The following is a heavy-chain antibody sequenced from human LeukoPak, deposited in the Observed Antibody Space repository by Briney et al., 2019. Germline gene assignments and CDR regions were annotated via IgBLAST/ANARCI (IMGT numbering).Heavy chain of an antibody. Sequence: ASVKVSCKASGYTFTSYDINWVRQATGQGREWMGWMNPNSGNTGYAQKFQGRVTMTRNTSISTAYMELSSLRSEDTAVYYCARGLSSGSSIDYWGQGTLVTVSS. CDR3: ARGLSSGSSIDY. V-gene: IGHV1-8*01. CDR1: GYTFTSYD. J-gene: IGHJ4*02. CDR2: MNPNSGNT. D-gene: IGHD1-26*01.